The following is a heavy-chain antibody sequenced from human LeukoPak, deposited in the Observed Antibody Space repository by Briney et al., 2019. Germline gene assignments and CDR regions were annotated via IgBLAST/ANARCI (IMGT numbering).Heavy chain of an antibody. CDR3: ARGGGLSNPVVVITPYYFDY. CDR1: GGSISSSSYY. CDR2: IYYSGST. Sequence: SETLSLTCTVSGGSISSSSYYWGWIRQPPGKGLEWIGSIYYSGSTYYNPSLKSRDTISVDTSKNQFSLKLSSVTAADTAVYYCARGGGLSNPVVVITPYYFDYWGQGTLVTVSS. V-gene: IGHV4-39*01. J-gene: IGHJ4*02. D-gene: IGHD3-22*01.